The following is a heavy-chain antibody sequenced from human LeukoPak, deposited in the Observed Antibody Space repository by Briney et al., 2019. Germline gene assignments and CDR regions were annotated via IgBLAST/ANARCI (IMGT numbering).Heavy chain of an antibody. Sequence: SETLSLTCTVSGGSISSSSYYWGWIRQPSGKGLEWIGSIYYSGSTYYNPSLKSRVTISVDTSKNQFSLNLSSVSAADTAVYYCARHYREKATRHNWVDPWGQGTLVTVSS. CDR2: IYYSGST. CDR1: GGSISSSSYY. J-gene: IGHJ5*02. CDR3: ARHYREKATRHNWVDP. V-gene: IGHV4-39*01. D-gene: IGHD5-24*01.